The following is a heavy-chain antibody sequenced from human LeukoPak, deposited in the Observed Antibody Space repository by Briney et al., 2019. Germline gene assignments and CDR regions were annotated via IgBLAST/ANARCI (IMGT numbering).Heavy chain of an antibody. CDR2: INHSGST. CDR1: GGSFSGYY. CDR3: ARGRRWLQFINVSPIFDY. Sequence: KTSETLSLTCAVYGGSFSGYYWSWIRQPPGKGLEWIGEINHSGSTNYNPSLKSRVTISVDTSKNQFSLKLSSVTAADTAVYYCARGRRWLQFINVSPIFDYWGQGTLVTVSS. V-gene: IGHV4-34*01. D-gene: IGHD5-24*01. J-gene: IGHJ4*02.